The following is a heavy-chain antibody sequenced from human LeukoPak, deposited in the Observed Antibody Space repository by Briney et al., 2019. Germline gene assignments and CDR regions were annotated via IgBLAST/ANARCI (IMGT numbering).Heavy chain of an antibody. D-gene: IGHD3-10*01. CDR1: GGTFSSYV. CDR3: ASERGATQYFDY. Sequence: SVKVSCKASGGTFSSYVITWVRQAPGQGLEWMGRIIPMLDIQNYAQKFQGRVTITADKSTSTAYMELSSLRSEDTAVYYCASERGATQYFDYWGQGTLVTVSS. CDR2: IIPMLDIQ. V-gene: IGHV1-69*04. J-gene: IGHJ4*02.